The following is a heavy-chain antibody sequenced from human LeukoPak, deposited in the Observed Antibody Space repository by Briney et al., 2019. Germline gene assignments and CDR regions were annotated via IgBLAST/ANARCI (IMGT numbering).Heavy chain of an antibody. Sequence: ASVKVSCKVSGYTLTELSMHWVRQAPGKGLEWMGGFDPEDGETIYAQKFQGRVTMTEDTSTDTAYMELSSLRSEDTAVYYCATAQLLYCSSTSCPMNWFDPWGQGTLVTVSS. CDR3: ATAQLLYCSSTSCPMNWFDP. CDR2: FDPEDGET. D-gene: IGHD2-2*01. J-gene: IGHJ5*02. CDR1: GYTLTELS. V-gene: IGHV1-24*01.